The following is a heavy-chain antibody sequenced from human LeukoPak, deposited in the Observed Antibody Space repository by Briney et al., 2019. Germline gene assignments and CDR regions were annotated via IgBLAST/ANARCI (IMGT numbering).Heavy chain of an antibody. J-gene: IGHJ3*02. CDR1: GFTFSSYS. CDR2: IKQDGSDK. V-gene: IGHV3-7*04. CDR3: VRGVNGAFDI. Sequence: GRSLRLSCAASGFTFSSYSMNWVRQAPGKGLEWVANIKQDGSDKYYVDSVKGRFTISRDNVKKTPYLQLNSLRAEDTAVYYCVRGVNGAFDIWGQGTMVTVSS.